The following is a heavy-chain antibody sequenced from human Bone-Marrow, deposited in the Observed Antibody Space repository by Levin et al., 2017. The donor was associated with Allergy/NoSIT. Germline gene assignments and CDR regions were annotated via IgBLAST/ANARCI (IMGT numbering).Heavy chain of an antibody. V-gene: IGHV3-15*01. CDR2: IKSKTSGGTA. CDR1: GFTFTYAW. Sequence: GGSLRLSCAASGFTFTYAWMSWVRQAPGKGPELIGRIKSKTSGGTADYAAPVKGRFTISRDDSYSTVYLQMNSLKIEDAAVYYCVTDVASQGSGEFDYWGQGALVTVSS. CDR3: VTDVASQGSGEFDY. D-gene: IGHD7-27*01. J-gene: IGHJ4*02.